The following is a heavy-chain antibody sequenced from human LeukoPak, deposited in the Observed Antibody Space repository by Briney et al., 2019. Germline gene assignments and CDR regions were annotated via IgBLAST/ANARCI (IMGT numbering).Heavy chain of an antibody. CDR2: ISGSGGST. J-gene: IGHJ6*03. D-gene: IGHD6-13*01. CDR1: GFTFSSYA. Sequence: GGSLRLSCAASGFTFSSYAMSWVRQAPGKGLEWVSAISGSGGSTYYADSVKGRLTISRDNSKNTLYLQMNSLRAEDTAVYYCAKDLYPHGVAAAGLVMDVWGKGTTVTVSS. V-gene: IGHV3-23*01. CDR3: AKDLYPHGVAAAGLVMDV.